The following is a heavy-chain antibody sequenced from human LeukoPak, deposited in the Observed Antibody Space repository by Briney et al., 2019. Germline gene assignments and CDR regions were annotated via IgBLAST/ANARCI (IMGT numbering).Heavy chain of an antibody. CDR2: IFNSGST. V-gene: IGHV4-59*08. J-gene: IGHJ2*01. D-gene: IGHD4/OR15-4a*01. CDR3: ARLDYRAWYFDL. Sequence: SETLSLTCSVSGDSVSGYYWSWIRQPPGKGLEWIGCIFNSGSTDNNPSPKSRVTISVDTSKNQFSLKLSSVTAADTAVYYCARLDYRAWYFDLWGRGTLVTVSS. CDR1: GDSVSGYY.